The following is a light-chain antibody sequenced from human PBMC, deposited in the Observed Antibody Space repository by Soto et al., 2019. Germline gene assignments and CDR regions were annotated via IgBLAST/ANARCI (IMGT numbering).Light chain of an antibody. CDR1: QSVSSY. V-gene: IGKV3-11*01. CDR2: DAS. CDR3: QQRSNWPSIT. J-gene: IGKJ5*01. Sequence: EIVLTQSPGTLSLSPGERATLSCRASQSVSSYLAWYQQKPGQAPRLLTYDASNRATGIPARFSGSGSGTDFTLTISSLEPEDFAVYYCQQRSNWPSITFGQGTRLEIK.